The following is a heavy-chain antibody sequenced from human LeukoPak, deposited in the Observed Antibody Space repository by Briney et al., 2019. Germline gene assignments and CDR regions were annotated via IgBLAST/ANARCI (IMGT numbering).Heavy chain of an antibody. V-gene: IGHV3-21*01. D-gene: IGHD3-10*01. Sequence: PGGSLRLSCAASGFTFSSYSMNWVRQAPGKGLEWVSSISSSSSYIYYADSVKGRFTISRDNAKNSLYLQMNSLRAEDTAVYYCAREITMVRGVDYWGQGTLVTVSP. CDR3: AREITMVRGVDY. CDR2: ISSSSSYI. CDR1: GFTFSSYS. J-gene: IGHJ4*02.